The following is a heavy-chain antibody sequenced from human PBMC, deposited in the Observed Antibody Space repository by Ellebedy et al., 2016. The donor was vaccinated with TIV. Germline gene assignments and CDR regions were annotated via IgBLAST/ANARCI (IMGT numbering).Heavy chain of an antibody. J-gene: IGHJ5*02. CDR2: IRSKTYGATA. CDR3: TTFCSGSGYYLGCVS. V-gene: IGHV3-49*03. CDR1: GYSFGVYA. D-gene: IGHD3-22*01. Sequence: GESLKISCTSSGYSFGVYAINWFRQAPGQGLEWVGFIRSKTYGATAEYAASVKGRFTISRDDSKSVAYLQMNSLKTEDTAVYSCTTFCSGSGYYLGCVSWGQGTLVTVSS.